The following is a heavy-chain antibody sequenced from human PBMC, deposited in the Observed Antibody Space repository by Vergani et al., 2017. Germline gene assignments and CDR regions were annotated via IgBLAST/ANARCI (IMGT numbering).Heavy chain of an antibody. CDR1: GFTFSSYD. Sequence: EVQVLESGGGLVQPGGSLRLSCAASGFTFSSYDMTWVRQAPGKGLEWVSTISDTGGSTYYADSVTGRFTISRDNSKNTVYLQMNSLGADDTAIYYCARAVEMTTITYWYFDLWGRGTLVTVSS. V-gene: IGHV3-23*01. CDR2: ISDTGGST. CDR3: ARAVEMTTITYWYFDL. D-gene: IGHD5-24*01. J-gene: IGHJ2*01.